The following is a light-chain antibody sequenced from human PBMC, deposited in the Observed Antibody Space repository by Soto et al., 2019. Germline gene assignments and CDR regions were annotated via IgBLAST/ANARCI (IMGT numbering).Light chain of an antibody. Sequence: QSALTQPASVAGSLGQSITISCTGTSSDVGAYNYVSWYQQHPDKAPKLLIFEVTNRPSGVSGRFSGSKSGITASLSISGLQPEDEADYYCTSYSSSSPVLFGGGTQVTVL. CDR3: TSYSSSSPVL. J-gene: IGLJ2*01. CDR2: EVT. V-gene: IGLV2-14*01. CDR1: SSDVGAYNY.